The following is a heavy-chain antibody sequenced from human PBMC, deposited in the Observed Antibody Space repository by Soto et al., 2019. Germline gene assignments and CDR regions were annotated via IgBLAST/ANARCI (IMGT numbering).Heavy chain of an antibody. CDR2: ISYDGSKK. V-gene: IGHV3-30*18. D-gene: IGHD3-16*01. Sequence: PGGSLRLSCAASGFTFSSYGMHWVRQAPGKGLEWVAIISYDGSKKYYADSVKGRFTISRDNSKNTLYLQMNSLRVEDTAVYYCAKDRVESGLGEIDYWGQGTLVTVS. CDR1: GFTFSSYG. J-gene: IGHJ4*02. CDR3: AKDRVESGLGEIDY.